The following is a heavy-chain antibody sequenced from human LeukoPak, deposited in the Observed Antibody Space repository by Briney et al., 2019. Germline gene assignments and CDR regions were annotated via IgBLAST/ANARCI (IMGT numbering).Heavy chain of an antibody. CDR1: GGSVSSGSYY. CDR2: INASGST. V-gene: IGHV4-39*07. CDR3: ARLRKRDF. J-gene: IGHJ4*02. Sequence: SETLSLTCTVSGGSVSSGSYYWNWIRQPPGMGLEWIGEINASGSTSYNPSLKSRVTISVDTSKNQFSLKLRSVTPADTGVYYCARLRKRDFWGQGTLVTVSS.